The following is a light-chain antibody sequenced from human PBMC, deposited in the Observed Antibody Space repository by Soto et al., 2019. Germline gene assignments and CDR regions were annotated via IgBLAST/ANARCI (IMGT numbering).Light chain of an antibody. J-gene: IGLJ2*01. CDR1: SSDVGGYNY. CDR2: DVN. CDR3: SSYAGSNNLI. V-gene: IGLV2-8*01. Sequence: SVLTQPPSASGSPGQSVTISCTGTSSDVGGYNYVSWYQQHPGKAPKLMIYDVNKWPSGVPDRFSGSKSGNTASLTVSGLQADDEADYYCSSYAGSNNLIFGGGTKLTVL.